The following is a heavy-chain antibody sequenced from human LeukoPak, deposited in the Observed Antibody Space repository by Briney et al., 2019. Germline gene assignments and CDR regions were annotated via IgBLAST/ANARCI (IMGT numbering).Heavy chain of an antibody. D-gene: IGHD2-15*01. CDR2: INHSGST. CDR1: GGSFSGYY. V-gene: IGHV4-34*01. CDR3: ARGGGYCSGGSCYSRH. Sequence: ASETLSLTCAVYGGSFSGYYWSWIRQPPGKGQEWIGEINHSGSTNYNPSLKSRVTISVDTSKNQFSLKLSSVTAADTAVYYCARGGGYCSGGSCYSRHWGQGTLVTVSS. J-gene: IGHJ4*02.